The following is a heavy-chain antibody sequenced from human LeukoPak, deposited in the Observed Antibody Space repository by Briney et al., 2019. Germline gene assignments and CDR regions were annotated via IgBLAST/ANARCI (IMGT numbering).Heavy chain of an antibody. CDR1: GGSISSSSYY. V-gene: IGHV4-39*01. CDR2: IYYSGST. CDR3: ARGYPRIAAHYFDY. D-gene: IGHD6-13*01. J-gene: IGHJ4*02. Sequence: SETLSLTCTVSGGSISSSSYYWGWIRQPPGKGLEWIGSIYYSGSTYYNPSLKSRVTISVDTSKNQFSLKLSSVTAADTAVYYCARGYPRIAAHYFDYWGQGTLVTVSS.